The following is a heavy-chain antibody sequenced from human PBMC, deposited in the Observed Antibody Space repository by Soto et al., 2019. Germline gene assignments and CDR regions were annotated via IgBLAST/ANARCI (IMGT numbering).Heavy chain of an antibody. J-gene: IGHJ3*02. Sequence: ASVKVSCKASGYTFTIYGISGVRQAPRQGLEWMGWISAYNGNTNYAQKLQGRVTMTTDTSTSTAYMELRSLRSDDTAVYYCARGSGSFDAFDIWGQGTMVTVSS. CDR2: ISAYNGNT. CDR3: ARGSGSFDAFDI. CDR1: GYTFTIYG. V-gene: IGHV1-18*01. D-gene: IGHD1-26*01.